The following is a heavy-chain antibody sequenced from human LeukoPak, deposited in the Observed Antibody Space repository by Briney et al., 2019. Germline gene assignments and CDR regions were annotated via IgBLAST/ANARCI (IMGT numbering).Heavy chain of an antibody. D-gene: IGHD6-19*01. Sequence: GASVKVSCKASGYTFNNHYMYWVRQAPGQGLEWMGVINPSGGSTSYAQKFQGRVTMTRDTSTRTVYMEVNSLRSEDTAVYYCARQGTYSSAIGMGYWGQGILVTVSS. CDR3: ARQGTYSSAIGMGY. V-gene: IGHV1-46*02. CDR2: INPSGGST. J-gene: IGHJ4*02. CDR1: GYTFNNHY.